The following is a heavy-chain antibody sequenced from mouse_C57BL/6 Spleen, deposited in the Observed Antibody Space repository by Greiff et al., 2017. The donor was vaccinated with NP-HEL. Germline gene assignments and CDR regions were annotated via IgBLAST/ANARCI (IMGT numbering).Heavy chain of an antibody. D-gene: IGHD1-1*01. V-gene: IGHV5-16*01. Sequence: EVHLVESEGGLVQPGRSMKLSCTASGFTFSDYYMAWVRQVPEKGLEWVANINYDGSSTYYLDSLKSRFIISRDNAKNILYLQMSSLKSEDTATYYCARDYGSRGYFDVWGTGTTVTVSS. J-gene: IGHJ1*03. CDR1: GFTFSDYY. CDR2: INYDGSST. CDR3: ARDYGSRGYFDV.